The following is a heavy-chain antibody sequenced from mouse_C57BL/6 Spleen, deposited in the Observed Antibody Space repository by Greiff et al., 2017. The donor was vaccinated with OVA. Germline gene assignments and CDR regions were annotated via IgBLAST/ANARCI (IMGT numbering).Heavy chain of an antibody. D-gene: IGHD1-1*01. V-gene: IGHV1-78*01. CDR3: AFYYYGSSYSYWYFDV. CDR1: GYTFTDHT. CDR2: IYPRDGST. Sequence: VQLQQSDAELVKPGASVKISCKVSGYTFTDHTIHWMKQRPEQGLEWIGYIYPRDGSTKYNEKFKGKATLTADKSSSTAYMQLNSLTSEDSAVYFCAFYYYGSSYSYWYFDVWGTGTTVTVSS. J-gene: IGHJ1*03.